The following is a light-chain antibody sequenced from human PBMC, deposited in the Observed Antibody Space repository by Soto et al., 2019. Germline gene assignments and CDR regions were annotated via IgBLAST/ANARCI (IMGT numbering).Light chain of an antibody. CDR3: LQDYNYPLT. J-gene: IGKJ4*01. CDR2: DAS. V-gene: IGKV1-6*01. Sequence: GDRVTITCRASQTISTWMAWYQQKPGKAPKLLVYDASTLQSGVASRFSGSGSGTDFTLTISSLQPEDFATYYCLQDYNYPLTFGGGTKGDIK. CDR1: QTISTW.